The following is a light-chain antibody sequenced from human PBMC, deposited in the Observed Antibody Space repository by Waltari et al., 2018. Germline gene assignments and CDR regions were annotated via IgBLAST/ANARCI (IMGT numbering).Light chain of an antibody. CDR1: QSVSRT. J-gene: IGKJ1*01. CDR3: QHYVRLPAT. CDR2: GAS. V-gene: IGKV3-20*01. Sequence: EIVLTQSPGTLSLSPGERATLSCRASQSVSRTLAWYQQKPGQAPRLLLYGASTRATCIPERFRGGGSGTDFSITINRLEPEDFAVYYCQHYVRLPATFGQGTKVEIK.